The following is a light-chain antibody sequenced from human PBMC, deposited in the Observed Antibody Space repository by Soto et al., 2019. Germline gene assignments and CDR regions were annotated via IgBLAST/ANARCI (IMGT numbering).Light chain of an antibody. J-gene: IGKJ1*01. Sequence: EIVLTQSPATLSLSPGERATLSSRASQSVSTYLAWYQQRPGQAPRLLIYGASTRATGIPARFSGSGSGTEFTLTISSLQSEDFAVYYCQQYNNWPRTFGQGTKVDI. CDR3: QQYNNWPRT. CDR1: QSVSTY. CDR2: GAS. V-gene: IGKV3-15*01.